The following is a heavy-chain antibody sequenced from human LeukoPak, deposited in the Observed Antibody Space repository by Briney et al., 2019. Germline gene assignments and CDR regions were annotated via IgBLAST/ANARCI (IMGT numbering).Heavy chain of an antibody. CDR2: ISGSGGST. CDR3: AKAGSWYYFDY. CDR1: GFTFNSYA. J-gene: IGHJ4*02. V-gene: IGHV3-23*01. Sequence: GGSLRLSCAASGFTFNSYAMSWVRQAPGKGLEWVSAISGSGGSTYYADSVKGRFTISRDNSKNTLYLQMNSLRAENTAVYYCAKAGSWYYFDYWGQGTLVTVSS. D-gene: IGHD6-13*01.